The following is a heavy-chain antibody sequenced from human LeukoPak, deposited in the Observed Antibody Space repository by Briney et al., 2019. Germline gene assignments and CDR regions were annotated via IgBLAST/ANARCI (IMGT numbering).Heavy chain of an antibody. Sequence: AETLSLTCTVSGGSISSYYWSWIRQPAGKGLEWIGRIYTSGSTNYNPSLKSRVTISVDKSKNQFSLKLSSVTAADTAVYYCAREEGYSSRLGTDYWGQGTLVTVSS. CDR2: IYTSGST. CDR1: GGSISSYY. J-gene: IGHJ4*02. V-gene: IGHV4-4*07. D-gene: IGHD6-19*01. CDR3: AREEGYSSRLGTDY.